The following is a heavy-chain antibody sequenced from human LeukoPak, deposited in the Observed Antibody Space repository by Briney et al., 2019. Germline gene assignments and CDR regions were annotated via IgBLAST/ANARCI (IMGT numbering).Heavy chain of an antibody. D-gene: IGHD4-17*01. J-gene: IGHJ4*02. V-gene: IGHV3-23*01. CDR2: VSGRDDST. CDR3: AKWGLRSDY. CDR1: GFTFRNYA. Sequence: GGSLRLSCAASGFTFRNYAMSWVRQAPGKGLEWVSAVSGRDDSTYYADSVKGRFTISRDNSKNTLYLQMNSLRAEDTAVYYCAKWGLRSDYWGQGTLVTVSS.